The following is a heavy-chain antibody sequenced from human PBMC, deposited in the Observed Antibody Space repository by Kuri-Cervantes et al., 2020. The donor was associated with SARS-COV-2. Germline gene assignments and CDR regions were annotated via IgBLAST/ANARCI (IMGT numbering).Heavy chain of an antibody. J-gene: IGHJ4*02. V-gene: IGHV1-2*02. Sequence: VSVKVSCKASGYTFTDYYMHWVRQAPGQGPEWMGWINPNGGTNSAQKFQGRVTMTRDTSTSTVHMELSRLRFDDTAVFYCARNRRTGGYSYGFDLWGQGTLVTVSS. D-gene: IGHD5-18*01. CDR3: ARNRRTGGYSYGFDL. CDR2: INPNGGT. CDR1: GYTFTDYY.